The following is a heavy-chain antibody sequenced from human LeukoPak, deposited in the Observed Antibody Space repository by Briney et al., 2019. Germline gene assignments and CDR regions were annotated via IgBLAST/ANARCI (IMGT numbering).Heavy chain of an antibody. CDR3: ARGLTRSYGGGGAFDI. CDR2: IWYDGSNK. D-gene: IGHD1-26*01. CDR1: GFTFSSYG. V-gene: IGHV3-33*08. Sequence: QPGGSLRLSCAASGFTFSSYGMHWVRQAPGKGLEGVAVIWYDGSNKYYADSVKGRFTISRDNSKNTLYLQMNSLRAEDTAVYYCARGLTRSYGGGGAFDIWGQGTMVTVSS. J-gene: IGHJ3*02.